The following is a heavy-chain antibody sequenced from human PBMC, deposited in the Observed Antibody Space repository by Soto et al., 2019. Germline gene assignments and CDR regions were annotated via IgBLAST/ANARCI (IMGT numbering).Heavy chain of an antibody. CDR3: SRSFRVVSTPPSLDY. Sequence: QVHLQEPGPGLVKPSQTLSLSCTDSNGPINSADYYWSWIRQAPGKGLEWIGYIYYSGRASYNPTLKCRVSVSLDTSKNQFSLRRSSVTAADTAVYFCSRSFRVVSTPPSLDYWGHGTLVTVSS. CDR1: NGPINSADYY. D-gene: IGHD3-3*01. J-gene: IGHJ4*01. CDR2: IYYSGRA. V-gene: IGHV4-30-4*01.